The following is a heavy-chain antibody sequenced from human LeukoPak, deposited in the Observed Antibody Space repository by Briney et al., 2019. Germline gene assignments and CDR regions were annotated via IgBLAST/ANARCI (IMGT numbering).Heavy chain of an antibody. CDR3: ARDHNYAFDN. J-gene: IGHJ4*02. Sequence: GGFLRLSCAASGFTFSSYSFNWVRQAPGKGLEWVSSITTTSSYIWYADSVKGRFTISADKAKNSLYLQMNSLRVEDTAVYYCARDHNYAFDNWGQGTLVSVAS. D-gene: IGHD1-1*01. CDR2: ITTTSSYI. V-gene: IGHV3-21*01. CDR1: GFTFSSYS.